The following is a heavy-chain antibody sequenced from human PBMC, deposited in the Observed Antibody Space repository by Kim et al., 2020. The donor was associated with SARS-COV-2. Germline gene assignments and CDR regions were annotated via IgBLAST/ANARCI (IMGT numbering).Heavy chain of an antibody. D-gene: IGHD2-21*02. CDR3: VTFCGGDCRPFDY. J-gene: IGHJ4*02. CDR2: INSIGAST. V-gene: IGHV3-64D*09. CDR1: GFTFSSYA. Sequence: GGSLRLSCSASGFTFSSYAMHWVRQAPGKGLEYVSAINSIGASTYYADSVKGRFTISRDNSKNTLYLQMSSLRPEDTAVYHCVTFCGGDCRPFDYWGQGALVTVSS.